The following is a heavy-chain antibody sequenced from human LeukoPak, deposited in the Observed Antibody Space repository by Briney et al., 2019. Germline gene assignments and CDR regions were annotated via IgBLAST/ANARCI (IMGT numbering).Heavy chain of an antibody. CDR1: GFTLSSYG. V-gene: IGHV3-21*01. Sequence: GGSLRLSCAASGFTLSSYGMPWIRQAPGKGLEWVSSISSSSSYIYYADSVTGRFTISRDNAKNSLYLQMNSLRAEDTAVYYCARVVAAAGFDYWGQGTLVTVSS. CDR3: ARVVAAAGFDY. CDR2: ISSSSSYI. J-gene: IGHJ4*02. D-gene: IGHD6-13*01.